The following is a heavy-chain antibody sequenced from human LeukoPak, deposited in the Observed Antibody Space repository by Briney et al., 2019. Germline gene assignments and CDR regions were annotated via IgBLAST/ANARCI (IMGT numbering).Heavy chain of an antibody. V-gene: IGHV3-23*01. Sequence: GGSLRLSCGASGFTFKKFAMTWVRQAPGKGLEWVSTISASGGGAYYADSVKGRFTISRDIYKDTLSLQMNTLRAEDTAVYYCAKDVRRAEYCSATTCYTSSFDSWGQGTLVTVSS. D-gene: IGHD2-2*02. CDR1: GFTFKKFA. CDR3: AKDVRRAEYCSATTCYTSSFDS. J-gene: IGHJ4*02. CDR2: ISASGGGA.